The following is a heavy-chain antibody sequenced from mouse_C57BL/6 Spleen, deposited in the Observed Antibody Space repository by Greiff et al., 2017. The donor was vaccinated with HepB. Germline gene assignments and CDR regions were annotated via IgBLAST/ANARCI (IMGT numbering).Heavy chain of an antibody. V-gene: IGHV1-26*01. CDR3: ARSHWDGDAY. CDR1: GYTFTDYY. CDR2: INPNNGGT. D-gene: IGHD4-1*01. J-gene: IGHJ3*01. Sequence: EVQLQQSGPELVKPGASVKISCKASGYTFTDYYMNWVKQSHGKSLEWIGDINPNNGGTSYNQKFKGKATLTVDKSSSTAYMELRSLTSEDSAVYYCARSHWDGDAYWGQGTLVTVSA.